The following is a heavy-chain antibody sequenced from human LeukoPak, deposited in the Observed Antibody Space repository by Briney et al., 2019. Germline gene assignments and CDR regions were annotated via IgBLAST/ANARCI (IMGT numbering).Heavy chain of an antibody. CDR2: IYSSGST. Sequence: SETLSLTCTVSGGSISGSYWSWIRQPPGKGLEWIGYIYSSGSTNHNPALKSRVTISVDTSKNQFSLKLKSVTTADTAVYYCARIFTDSGSYYSEYWGQGTLVTVSS. D-gene: IGHD3-22*01. J-gene: IGHJ4*02. V-gene: IGHV4-59*01. CDR1: GGSISGSY. CDR3: ARIFTDSGSYYSEY.